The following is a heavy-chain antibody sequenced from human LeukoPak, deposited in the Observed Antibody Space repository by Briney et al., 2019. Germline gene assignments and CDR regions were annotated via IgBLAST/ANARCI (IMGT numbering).Heavy chain of an antibody. Sequence: GSLRLSCAASGFTFSSYWMSWVRQAPGKGLEWVANIKQDGSEKYYVDSVKGRFTISRDNAKNSLYLQMNSLRAEDTAVYYCASLGWELSSWFDYWGQGTLVTVSS. V-gene: IGHV3-7*01. D-gene: IGHD1-26*01. CDR3: ASLGWELSSWFDY. CDR2: IKQDGSEK. CDR1: GFTFSSYW. J-gene: IGHJ4*02.